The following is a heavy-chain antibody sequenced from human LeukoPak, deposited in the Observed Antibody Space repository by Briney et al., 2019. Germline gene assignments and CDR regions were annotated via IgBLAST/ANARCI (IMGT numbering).Heavy chain of an antibody. CDR3: ASGSGSYRTPYYYMDV. V-gene: IGHV3-53*01. CDR2: IYSGGST. CDR1: GFTVSSNY. Sequence: GGSLRLSCVASGFTVSSNYMSWVRQAPGKGLEWVSVIYSGGSTYYADSGNGRFTTSRDNSKNTLYLQMNSLRAEDTAVYYCASGSGSYRTPYYYMDVWGTGTTVTVSS. D-gene: IGHD3-10*01. J-gene: IGHJ6*03.